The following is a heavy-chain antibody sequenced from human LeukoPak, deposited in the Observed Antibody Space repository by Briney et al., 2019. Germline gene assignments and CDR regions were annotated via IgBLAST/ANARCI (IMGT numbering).Heavy chain of an antibody. D-gene: IGHD5-24*01. CDR1: GGSFSGYY. V-gene: IGHV4-34*01. Sequence: PSETLSLTCAVYGGSFSGYYWSWIRQPPGKGLEWIGEINHSGSTNYNPSLKSRVTISVDTSKNQFSLKLSSVTAADTAAYYCARVVATIPRYYYYYMDVWGKGTTVTVSS. CDR2: INHSGST. CDR3: ARVVATIPRYYYYYMDV. J-gene: IGHJ6*03.